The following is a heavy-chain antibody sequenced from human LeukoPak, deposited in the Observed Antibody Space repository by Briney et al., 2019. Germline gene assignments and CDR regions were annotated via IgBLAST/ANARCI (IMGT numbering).Heavy chain of an antibody. CDR2: IYHSGST. V-gene: IGHV4-4*02. CDR1: GGSISSSNW. D-gene: IGHD3-22*01. CDR3: ARVTMIVVVTWFDP. Sequence: PSETLSLTCAVSGGSISSSNWWSWVRQPPGKGLEWIGEIYHSGSTNYNPSLKSRVTISVDKSKNQFSLKLSSVTAAGTAVYYCARVTMIVVVTWFDPWGQGTLVTVSS. J-gene: IGHJ5*02.